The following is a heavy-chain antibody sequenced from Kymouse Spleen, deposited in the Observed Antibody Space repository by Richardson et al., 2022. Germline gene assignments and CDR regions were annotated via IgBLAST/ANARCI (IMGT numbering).Heavy chain of an antibody. CDR2: INHSGST. CDR1: GGSFSGYY. D-gene: IGHD3-9*01. CDR3: ARGGDINFDY. J-gene: IGHJ4*02. Sequence: QVQLQQWGAGLLKPSETLSLTCAVYGGSFSGYYWSWIRQPPGKGLEWIGEINHSGSTNYNPSLKSRVTISVDTSKNQFSLKLSSVTAADTAVYYCARGGDINFDYWGQGTLVTVSS. V-gene: IGHV4-34*01.